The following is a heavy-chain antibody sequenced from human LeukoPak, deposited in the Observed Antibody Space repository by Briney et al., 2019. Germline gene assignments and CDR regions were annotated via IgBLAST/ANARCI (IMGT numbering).Heavy chain of an antibody. V-gene: IGHV1-69*13. CDR1: GCTFSNYA. CDR3: SSRYYDILTGLQIFIGYY. D-gene: IGHD3-9*01. J-gene: IGHJ4*02. CDR2: IIHILGTA. Sequence: SVKVSCTASGCTFSNYAISWVRQAPGQGLEWMGGIIHILGTANYVQQVKGRVTITADESKSTAYMELSSLRVEDPAVYYCSSRYYDILTGLQIFIGYYCGEG.